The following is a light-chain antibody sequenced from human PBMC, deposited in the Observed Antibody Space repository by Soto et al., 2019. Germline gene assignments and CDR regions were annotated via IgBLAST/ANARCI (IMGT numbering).Light chain of an antibody. CDR2: AAS. CDR3: QQSYNNPT. J-gene: IGKJ5*01. CDR1: QDINIY. V-gene: IGKV1-39*01. Sequence: DIQMTQSPSSLFASVGDRVTITCQATQDINIYLNWYQQKPGKAPNLLIYAASSLQSGVPSRFSGSGSGTHFTLTISSLQPEDSAIYYCQQSYNNPTFGQGTRLEIK.